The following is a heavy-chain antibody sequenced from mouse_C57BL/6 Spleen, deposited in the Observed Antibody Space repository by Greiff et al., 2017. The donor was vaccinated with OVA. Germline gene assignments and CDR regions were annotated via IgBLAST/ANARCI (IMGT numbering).Heavy chain of an antibody. Sequence: DVHLVESGGDLVKPGGSLKLSCAASGFTFSSYGMSWVRQTPDKRLEWVATISSGGSYTYYPDSVKGRFTISRDNAKNTLYLQMSSLKSEDTAMYYCARQGGDEYDVNYAMDYWGQGTSVTVSS. CDR1: GFTFSSYG. CDR2: ISSGGSYT. D-gene: IGHD2-4*01. J-gene: IGHJ4*01. CDR3: ARQGGDEYDVNYAMDY. V-gene: IGHV5-6*01.